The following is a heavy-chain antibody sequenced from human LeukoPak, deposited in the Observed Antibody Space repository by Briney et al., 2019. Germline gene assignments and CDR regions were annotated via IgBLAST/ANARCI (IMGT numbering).Heavy chain of an antibody. J-gene: IGHJ4*02. V-gene: IGHV4-39*07. D-gene: IGHD6-19*01. CDR3: AREVGYSSGWLD. CDR2: INHSGST. CDR1: GGSISSGDYY. Sequence: SETLSLTCTVSGGSISSGDYYWSWIRQPPGKGLEWIGEINHSGSTNYNPSLKSRVTISVDTSKNQFSLKLSSVTAADTAVYYCAREVGYSSGWLDWGQGTLVTVSS.